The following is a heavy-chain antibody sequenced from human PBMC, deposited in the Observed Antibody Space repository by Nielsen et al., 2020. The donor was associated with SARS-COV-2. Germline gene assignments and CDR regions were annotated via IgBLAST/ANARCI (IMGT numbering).Heavy chain of an antibody. V-gene: IGHV3-23*01. CDR3: AKDGSVAGLYDN. CDR1: GFTFSTYD. J-gene: IGHJ4*02. Sequence: GESLKISCVASGFTFSTYDMSWVRQAPGKGLEWVSSISGSGIRIYYADSVKGRFTISRDISKNTLYVQMNRLRAEDTAVYYCAKDGSVAGLYDNWGQGTLVTVSS. CDR2: ISGSGIRI. D-gene: IGHD6-19*01.